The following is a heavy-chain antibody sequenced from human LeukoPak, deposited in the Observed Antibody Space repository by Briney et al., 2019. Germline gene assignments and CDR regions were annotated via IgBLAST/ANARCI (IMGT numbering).Heavy chain of an antibody. CDR1: GFTFSSYS. J-gene: IGHJ4*02. D-gene: IGHD3-22*01. Sequence: PGGSLRLSCAASGFTFSSYSMNWVRQAPGKGLEWVSSISSSSSYIYYADSVKGRFTISRDNAKNSLYLQMNSLRAEDTAVYYCARDQYYYDSSGEFDYWGRGTLVTVSS. V-gene: IGHV3-21*01. CDR2: ISSSSSYI. CDR3: ARDQYYYDSSGEFDY.